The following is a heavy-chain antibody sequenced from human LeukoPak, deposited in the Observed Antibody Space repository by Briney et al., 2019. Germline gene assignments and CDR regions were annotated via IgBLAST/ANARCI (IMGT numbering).Heavy chain of an antibody. CDR3: ARAPGTYYDY. V-gene: IGHV3-64*01. Sequence: PGGSLRLSCGASGFTFSNYGMHWVRQAPGKGLGYVSAISSNGGSTYYANSVKGRFTISRDSSKNTLYLQMGSLRAEDMAVYYCARAPGTYYDYWGQGTLVTVSS. J-gene: IGHJ4*02. CDR1: GFTFSNYG. CDR2: ISSNGGST. D-gene: IGHD3-10*01.